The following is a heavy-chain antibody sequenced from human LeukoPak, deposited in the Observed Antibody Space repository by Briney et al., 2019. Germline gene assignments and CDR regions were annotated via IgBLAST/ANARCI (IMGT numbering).Heavy chain of an antibody. D-gene: IGHD3-9*01. Sequence: GGSLRLSCAASGFTFSSYWMSWVRQAPGKGLEWVANIKQDGSEKYYVDSVKGRFTISRDNAKNSLYLQMNSLRAEDTAVYYCASLLTTYDILTSYYTNNWFDPWGQGTLVTVSS. CDR3: ASLLTTYDILTSYYTNNWFDP. CDR1: GFTFSSYW. V-gene: IGHV3-7*03. CDR2: IKQDGSEK. J-gene: IGHJ5*02.